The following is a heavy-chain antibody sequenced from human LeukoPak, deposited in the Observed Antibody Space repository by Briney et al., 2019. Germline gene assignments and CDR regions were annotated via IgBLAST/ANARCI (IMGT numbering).Heavy chain of an antibody. Sequence: GGPLRLSCAASGFAFSSYWMHWVRQAPGKGLVWVSRINSDGSSTSYADSVKGRFTISRDNAKNTLYLQMNSLRAEDTAVYYCARGYCSSTSCYLGNWGQGTLVTVSS. CDR1: GFAFSSYW. V-gene: IGHV3-74*01. CDR3: ARGYCSSTSCYLGN. CDR2: INSDGSST. D-gene: IGHD2-2*01. J-gene: IGHJ4*02.